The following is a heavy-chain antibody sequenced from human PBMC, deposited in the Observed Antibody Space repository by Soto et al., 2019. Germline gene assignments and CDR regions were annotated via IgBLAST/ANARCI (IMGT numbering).Heavy chain of an antibody. CDR1: GGSISSGGYY. CDR2: IYYSGST. CDR3: ARETRTNYYDSSGSPYL. V-gene: IGHV4-31*03. D-gene: IGHD3-22*01. Sequence: PSETLSLTCTVSGGSISSGGYYWSWIRQHPGKGLEWIGYIYYSGSTYYNPSLKSRVTISVDTSKNQFSLKLSSVTAADTAVYYCARETRTNYYDSSGSPYLWGQGTLVTVSS. J-gene: IGHJ5*02.